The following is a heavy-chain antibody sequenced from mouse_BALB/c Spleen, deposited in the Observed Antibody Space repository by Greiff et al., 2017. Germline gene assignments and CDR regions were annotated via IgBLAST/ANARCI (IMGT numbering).Heavy chain of an antibody. CDR1: GFTFSSYA. J-gene: IGHJ3*01. Sequence: EVHLVESGGGLVKPGGSLKLSCAASGFTFSSYAMSWVRQSPEKRLEWVAEISSGGSYTYYPDTVTGRFTISRDNAKNTLYLEMSSLRSEDTAMYYCARVGEDSSGYVWFAYWGQGTLVTVSA. CDR2: ISSGGSYT. D-gene: IGHD3-2*01. V-gene: IGHV5-9-4*01. CDR3: ARVGEDSSGYVWFAY.